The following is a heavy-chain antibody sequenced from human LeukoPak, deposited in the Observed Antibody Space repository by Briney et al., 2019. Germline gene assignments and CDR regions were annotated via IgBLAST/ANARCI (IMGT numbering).Heavy chain of an antibody. V-gene: IGHV3-30*02. Sequence: GGSLRLSCAASGFTFSSYGMHWVRQAPGKGLEWVAFIRYDGSNKYYADSVKGRFTISRDNSKNTLYLQMNSLRAEDTAVYYCARRGRYSYGSDYWGQGTLVTVSS. D-gene: IGHD5-18*01. J-gene: IGHJ4*02. CDR1: GFTFSSYG. CDR3: ARRGRYSYGSDY. CDR2: IRYDGSNK.